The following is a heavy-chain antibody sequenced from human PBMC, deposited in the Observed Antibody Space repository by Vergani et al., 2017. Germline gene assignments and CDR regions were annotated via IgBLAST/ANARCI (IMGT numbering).Heavy chain of an antibody. D-gene: IGHD5-18*01. CDR2: ISWNSGII. Sequence: EVQLVESGGGLIQPGRSLRLSCATSGFTFDDYAIHWVRQAPGKGLEWVSGISWNSGIIGYADSMNGRLTISRDNAMKSVYLQMNSLRREDTALYYCVKVGGHSYGWQGCDFWGQGTLVTVSS. CDR1: GFTFDDYA. V-gene: IGHV3-9*01. CDR3: VKVGGHSYGWQGCDF. J-gene: IGHJ4*02.